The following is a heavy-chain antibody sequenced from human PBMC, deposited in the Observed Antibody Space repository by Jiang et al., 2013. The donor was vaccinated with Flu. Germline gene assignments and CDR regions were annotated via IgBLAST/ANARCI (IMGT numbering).Heavy chain of an antibody. CDR2: IIPILGIA. CDR1: GGTFSSYA. CDR3: ARVGRADGYNYLYYFDY. J-gene: IGHJ4*02. Sequence: GAEVKKPGSSVKVSCKASGGTFSSYAISWVRQAPGQGLEWMGRIIPILGIANYAQKFQGRVTITADKSTSTAYMELSSLRSEDTAVYYCARVGRADGYNYLYYFDYWGQGTLVTVSS. V-gene: IGHV1-69*04. D-gene: IGHD5-24*01.